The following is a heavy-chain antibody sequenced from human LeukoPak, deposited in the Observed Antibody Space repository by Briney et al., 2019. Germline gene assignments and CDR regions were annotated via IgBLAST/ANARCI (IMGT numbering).Heavy chain of an antibody. CDR3: ARHPSHATGDYADY. CDR1: GGSFSGYY. J-gene: IGHJ4*02. D-gene: IGHD4-17*01. CDR2: INHSGST. V-gene: IGHV4-34*01. Sequence: SETLSLTCAVYGGSFSGYYWSWIRQPPGKGLEWIGEINHSGSTNYNPSLKSRVTISVDTSKNQFSLKLSSVTAADTAVYYCARHPSHATGDYADYWGQGTLVTVSS.